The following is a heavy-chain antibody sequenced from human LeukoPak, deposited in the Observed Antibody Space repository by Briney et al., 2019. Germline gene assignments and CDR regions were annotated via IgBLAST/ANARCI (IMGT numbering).Heavy chain of an antibody. Sequence: SQTLSLTCTVSGGSISSGGYYWSWIRQHPGKGLEWIGYIYYSGSTYYNPSLKGRVTISVDTSKNQFSPKLSSVTAADTAVYYCARDSYDSSGYYFPFDYWGQGTLVTVSS. CDR1: GGSISSGGYY. D-gene: IGHD3-22*01. CDR2: IYYSGST. J-gene: IGHJ4*02. CDR3: ARDSYDSSGYYFPFDY. V-gene: IGHV4-31*03.